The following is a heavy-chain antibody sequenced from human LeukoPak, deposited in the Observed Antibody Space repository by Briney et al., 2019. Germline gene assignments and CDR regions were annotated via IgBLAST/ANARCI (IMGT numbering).Heavy chain of an antibody. Sequence: SETLSLTCDVYGGSFSGYYWSWIRQPPEKGLEWIGEINHSGSTNYNPSLKSRVTISVDTSKNQFSLKLSSVTAADTAVYYCARRTGYGPSRYFQHWGQGTLVTVSS. CDR3: ARRTGYGPSRYFQH. J-gene: IGHJ1*01. V-gene: IGHV4-34*01. CDR1: GGSFSGYY. D-gene: IGHD5-18*01. CDR2: INHSGST.